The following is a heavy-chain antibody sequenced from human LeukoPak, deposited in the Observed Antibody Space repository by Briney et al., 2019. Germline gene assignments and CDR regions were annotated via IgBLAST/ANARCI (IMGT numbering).Heavy chain of an antibody. CDR1: GFTFSSYA. V-gene: IGHV3-23*01. CDR2: ISGSGGGT. Sequence: GGSLRLSCVASGFTFSSYAMSWVRQAPGKGLEWVSGISGSGGGTYYADSVKGRFTISRDYSKNTLYLKMNSLRAEDTAVYYCAKGSGDSGYDYFFDYWGQGSLVTVSS. CDR3: AKGSGDSGYDYFFDY. D-gene: IGHD5-12*01. J-gene: IGHJ4*02.